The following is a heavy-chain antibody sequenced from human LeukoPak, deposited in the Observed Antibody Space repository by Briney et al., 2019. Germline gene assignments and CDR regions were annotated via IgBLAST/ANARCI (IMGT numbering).Heavy chain of an antibody. V-gene: IGHV1-2*02. D-gene: IGHD5-24*01. CDR2: INPNSGGT. J-gene: IGHJ4*02. CDR3: ARGTRRGRWLQFQAYFDY. Sequence: ASVKVSCKASGYTFTAYYIHWVRQAPGQGLEWMGWINPNSGGTKYAQKFQGRVTVTRDTSISTAYMELSRLRSDDTAVYYCARGTRRGRWLQFQAYFDYWGQGTLVTVSS. CDR1: GYTFTAYY.